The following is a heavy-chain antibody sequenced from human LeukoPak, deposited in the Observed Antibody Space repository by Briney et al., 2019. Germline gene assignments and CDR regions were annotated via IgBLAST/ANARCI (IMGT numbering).Heavy chain of an antibody. V-gene: IGHV3-11*03. J-gene: IGHJ4*02. CDR3: ARYSSSWEDFDY. D-gene: IGHD6-13*01. CDR2: ISSSSSYT. CDR1: GFTFSDYY. Sequence: KPGGSLRLSCAASGFTFSDYYMSWIRQAPGKGLEWVSYISSSSSYTNYADSVKGRFTISRDNAKNSLYLQMNRLRAEDTAVYYCARYSSSWEDFDYWGQGTLVTVSS.